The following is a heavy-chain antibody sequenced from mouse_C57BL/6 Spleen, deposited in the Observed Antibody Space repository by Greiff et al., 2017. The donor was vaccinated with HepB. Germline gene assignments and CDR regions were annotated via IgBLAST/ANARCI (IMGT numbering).Heavy chain of an antibody. CDR3: ARRGDDGYAFDF. J-gene: IGHJ2*01. CDR1: GYTFTSYW. Sequence: QVQLQQPGAELVMPGASVKLSCKASGYTFTSYWMHWVKQRPGQGLEWIGEIDPSDSYTNYNQKFKGKSTLTVDKSSSTAYMQLSSLTSEDSAVYYCARRGDDGYAFDFWGQGTTLTVSS. V-gene: IGHV1-69*01. D-gene: IGHD2-3*01. CDR2: IDPSDSYT.